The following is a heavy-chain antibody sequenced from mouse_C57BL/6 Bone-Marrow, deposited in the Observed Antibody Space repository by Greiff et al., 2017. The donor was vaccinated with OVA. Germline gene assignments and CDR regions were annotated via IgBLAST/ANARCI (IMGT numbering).Heavy chain of an antibody. V-gene: IGHV1-76*01. D-gene: IGHD2-1*01. Sequence: VQRVESGAELVRPGASVKLSCKASGYTFTDYYINWVKQRPGQGLEWIARIYPGSGNTYYNEKFKGKATLTAEKSSSTAYSQLSSLTSEDSAVYFYATDLLEAMDYWGQGTSVTVSS. CDR2: IYPGSGNT. CDR1: GYTFTDYY. CDR3: ATDLLEAMDY. J-gene: IGHJ4*01.